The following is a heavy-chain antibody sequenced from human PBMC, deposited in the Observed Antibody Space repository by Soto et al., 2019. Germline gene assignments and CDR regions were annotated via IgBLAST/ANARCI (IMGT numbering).Heavy chain of an antibody. J-gene: IGHJ4*02. CDR2: ISKDGRVI. D-gene: IGHD3-10*01. CDR1: GFMFSRYA. V-gene: IGHV3-30*04. Sequence: QVQLVESGGGVVPPGRSLRLSCAASGFMFSRYAMHWVRQAPGKGLEWVAVISKDGRVIYYADSVKGRFTISRDKSKNMVYLELNSLRDEETAVFYCVRSRSGAVPDTFANWGKGALVTVAS. CDR3: VRSRSGAVPDTFAN.